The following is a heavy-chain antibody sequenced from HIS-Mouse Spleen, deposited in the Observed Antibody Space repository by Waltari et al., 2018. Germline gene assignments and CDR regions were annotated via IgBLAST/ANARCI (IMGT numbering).Heavy chain of an antibody. D-gene: IGHD6-13*01. Sequence: EVQLVESGGGLVQPGGSLRLSCAASGFTFSSYWMSWVRQAPGKGLEWVANIKQDGSEKYYVDSVKGRFTISRDNAKNSLYLQMNSLRAEDTAVYYCARDGIAAADLFQHWGQGTLVTVSS. CDR3: ARDGIAAADLFQH. CDR1: GFTFSSYW. CDR2: IKQDGSEK. J-gene: IGHJ1*01. V-gene: IGHV3-7*01.